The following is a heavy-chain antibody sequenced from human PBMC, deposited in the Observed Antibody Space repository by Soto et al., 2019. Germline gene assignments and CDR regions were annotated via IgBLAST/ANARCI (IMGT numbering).Heavy chain of an antibody. V-gene: IGHV4-59*01. Sequence: PETLSLTCTVSGGSISSFYWSWIRQPPGKGLEWIGYIYYSGSTNYNPSLKSRVTISVDTSKNQFPLKLSSVTAADTAVYYCARTEVINHDYVGGRYRYVPNWFYPWGQGTLVTVSS. CDR2: IYYSGST. D-gene: IGHD3-16*02. J-gene: IGHJ5*02. CDR3: ARTEVINHDYVGGRYRYVPNWFYP. CDR1: GGSISSFY.